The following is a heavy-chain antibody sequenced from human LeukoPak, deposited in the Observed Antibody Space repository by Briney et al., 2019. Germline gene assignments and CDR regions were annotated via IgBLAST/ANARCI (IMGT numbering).Heavy chain of an antibody. CDR1: GYTFTSYG. V-gene: IGHV1-18*01. Sequence: ASVKVSCKASGYTFTSYGISWVRQAPGQGLEWMGWISAYNGNTNYAQKLQGRVTITTDTSTSTAYMELRSLRSDDTAVYYCARYSSSWYNYYYGMDVWGQGTTVTVSS. J-gene: IGHJ6*02. CDR2: ISAYNGNT. CDR3: ARYSSSWYNYYYGMDV. D-gene: IGHD6-13*01.